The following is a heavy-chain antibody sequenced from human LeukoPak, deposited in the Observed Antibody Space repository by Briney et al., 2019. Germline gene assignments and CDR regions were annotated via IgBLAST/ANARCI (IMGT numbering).Heavy chain of an antibody. V-gene: IGHV3-7*01. CDR1: GFTFSDYW. CDR2: MNRDGSKK. Sequence: GGSLRLSCAASGFTFSDYWLSWVRQAPGKGLEWVANMNRDGSKKNYVDSMKGRITISRDNAKNSLYLQMNSLRVEDTAVYYCARDGGIIRFGGQDVWGQGTTVTVS. D-gene: IGHD3-16*01. J-gene: IGHJ6*02. CDR3: ARDGGIIRFGGQDV.